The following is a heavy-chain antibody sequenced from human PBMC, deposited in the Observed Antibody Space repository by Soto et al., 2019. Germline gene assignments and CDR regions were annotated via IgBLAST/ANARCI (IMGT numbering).Heavy chain of an antibody. J-gene: IGHJ4*02. CDR2: ISSSSGTI. CDR3: GRGPTCIERYCSSGSWNDY. V-gene: IGHV3-48*01. Sequence: EVQLVESGGDLVQPGESLRVSCAASGFTFSNYDMNWVRQAPGKGLEWVSNISSSSGTIYYADSVKGRFTTSTDNAKDSLYLQMNSLRAEDTAVYYCGRGPTCIERYCSSGSWNDYWGKGTLVTVSS. CDR1: GFTFSNYD. D-gene: IGHD2-15*01.